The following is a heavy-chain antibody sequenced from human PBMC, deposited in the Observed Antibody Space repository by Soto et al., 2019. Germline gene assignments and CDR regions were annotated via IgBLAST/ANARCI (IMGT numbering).Heavy chain of an antibody. Sequence: QVQLQESGPGPVKPSGTLSLTCAVSGGSINSSNWWTWVRQPPGQGLEWIGEIYHSGRTNYNPSLKSRVTISIVTSKSQFSLKLAAVTAADTAVYYCAGYYGSGSYYLDWFDPWGQGTLVTVSS. J-gene: IGHJ5*02. D-gene: IGHD3-10*01. V-gene: IGHV4-4*02. CDR2: IYHSGRT. CDR1: GGSINSSNW. CDR3: AGYYGSGSYYLDWFDP.